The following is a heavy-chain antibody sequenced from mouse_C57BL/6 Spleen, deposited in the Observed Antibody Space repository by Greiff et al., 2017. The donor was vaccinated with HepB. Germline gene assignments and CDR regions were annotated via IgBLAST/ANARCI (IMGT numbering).Heavy chain of an antibody. Sequence: DVMLVESGGGLVKPGGSLKLSCAASGFTFSSYAMSWVRQTPEKRLEWVATISDGGSYTYYPDNVKGRFTISRDNAKNNLYLQMSHLKSEDTAMYYCARYRAYPYYYAMDYWGQGTSVTVSS. CDR2: ISDGGSYT. J-gene: IGHJ4*01. CDR3: ARYRAYPYYYAMDY. D-gene: IGHD3-1*01. CDR1: GFTFSSYA. V-gene: IGHV5-4*03.